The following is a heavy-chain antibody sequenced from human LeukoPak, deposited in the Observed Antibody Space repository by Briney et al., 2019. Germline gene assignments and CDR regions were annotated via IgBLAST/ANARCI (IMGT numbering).Heavy chain of an antibody. Sequence: GASVKVSCKVSGYTLSELSMHWVRQAPGKGLEWMGGFDPEDGETIYAQKFQGRVTMTEDTSTDTAYMELSSLRSEDTAVYYRATIHSFLITGPRDGYNDRAFDIWGQGTMVTVSS. CDR3: ATIHSFLITGPRDGYNDRAFDI. J-gene: IGHJ3*02. D-gene: IGHD5-24*01. CDR1: GYTLSELS. CDR2: FDPEDGET. V-gene: IGHV1-24*01.